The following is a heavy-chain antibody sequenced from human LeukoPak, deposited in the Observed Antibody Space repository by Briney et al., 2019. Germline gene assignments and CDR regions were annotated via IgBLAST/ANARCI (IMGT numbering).Heavy chain of an antibody. D-gene: IGHD3-22*01. CDR2: ISGSGGST. Sequence: GGSLRLSCAASGFTFSSYAMSWVRQAPVKGLEWVSAISGSGGSTYYADSVKGRFTISRDNSKNTLYLQMNSLRAEDTAVYYCAQADTITMIVVVVGALYWGQGTLVTVSS. CDR3: AQADTITMIVVVVGALY. CDR1: GFTFSSYA. J-gene: IGHJ4*02. V-gene: IGHV3-23*01.